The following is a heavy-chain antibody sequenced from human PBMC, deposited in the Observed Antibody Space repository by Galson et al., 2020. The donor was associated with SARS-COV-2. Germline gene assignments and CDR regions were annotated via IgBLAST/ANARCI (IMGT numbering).Heavy chain of an antibody. Sequence: GVSLKISCKGSGYSFTSYWIGWVRQTPGKGLEWMGIIYPGDSATRYSPSFHGPVTTSADKSISPAYLQWISLKASDTAMYYCARLSTVTTRLYYYYYGMDVWGQGTTVTVSS. CDR3: ARLSTVTTRLYYYYYGMDV. D-gene: IGHD4-17*01. CDR1: GYSFTSYW. J-gene: IGHJ6*02. V-gene: IGHV5-51*01. CDR2: IYPGDSAT.